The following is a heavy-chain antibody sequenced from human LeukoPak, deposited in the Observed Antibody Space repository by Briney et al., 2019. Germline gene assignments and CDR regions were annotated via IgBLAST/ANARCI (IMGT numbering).Heavy chain of an antibody. Sequence: ASVKVSCKVSGGSFNNHAISWVRQAPGQGLEWMGGIIPMVITANYAQHFQGRVTMTTDTSTTTAYMELRSLRSDDTAVYYCARDRGTVTTDYYYYYMEIWGKGTTVTVSS. J-gene: IGHJ6*03. CDR2: IIPMVITA. CDR1: GGSFNNHA. V-gene: IGHV1-69*05. CDR3: ARDRGTVTTDYYYYYMEI. D-gene: IGHD4-11*01.